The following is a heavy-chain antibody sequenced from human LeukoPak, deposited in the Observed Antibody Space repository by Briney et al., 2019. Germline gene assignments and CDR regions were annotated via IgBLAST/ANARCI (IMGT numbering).Heavy chain of an antibody. CDR1: GYTFTGLY. V-gene: IGHV1-2*02. CDR2: INPNTGAT. CDR3: AREGDYNGSGRGDS. Sequence: APVKVSCKTSGYTFTGLYVHGVRQAPGQGLEWMGWINPNTGATNFAQKFQGRVTMTTDTSVSTAYMDLSRLRFDDTAVYYCAREGDYNGSGRGDSWGQGTLVTVSS. J-gene: IGHJ4*02. D-gene: IGHD3-10*01.